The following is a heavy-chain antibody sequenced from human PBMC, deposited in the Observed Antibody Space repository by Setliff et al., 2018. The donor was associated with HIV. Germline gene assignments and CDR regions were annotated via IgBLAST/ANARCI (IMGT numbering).Heavy chain of an antibody. CDR1: GYSINNIHY. Sequence: PSETLSLTCDVSGYSINNIHYWGWIRQPPGKGLECLGNIYDGGTTYPNPSLKGRVTISIETSKAQFSLKLISVTAADTAVYYCVRRDVSFLFGQFDSWGQGIRVTVSS. V-gene: IGHV4-38-2*01. J-gene: IGHJ4*02. D-gene: IGHD3-10*02. CDR2: IYDGGTT. CDR3: VRRDVSFLFGQFDS.